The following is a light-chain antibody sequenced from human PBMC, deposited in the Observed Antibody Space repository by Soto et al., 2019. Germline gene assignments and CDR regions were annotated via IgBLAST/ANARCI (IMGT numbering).Light chain of an antibody. J-gene: IGKJ1*01. CDR1: QSISSW. CDR3: QQYETFSGT. Sequence: DIQMTQSPSTLSATAGDRVTITCRASQSISSWLAWYQQKPGEAPKLLIYDASALPRGVPSRFSGSGSGTKFTLTIASLQPDDFATYYCQQYETFSGTFGPGTKVEI. CDR2: DAS. V-gene: IGKV1-5*01.